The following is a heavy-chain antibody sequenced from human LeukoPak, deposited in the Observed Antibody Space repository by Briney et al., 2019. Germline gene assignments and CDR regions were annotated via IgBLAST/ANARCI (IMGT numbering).Heavy chain of an antibody. J-gene: IGHJ4*02. Sequence: PGGSLRLSCAASGFTFSSYAMSWVRQAPGKGLEWVSLINDSGGNTYYADSVKGRFTISRDNSKNTLFLQMSSLRAEDTAVYYCAKTSAGTRGGYFDYWGQGTLVTVSS. CDR2: INDSGGNT. V-gene: IGHV3-23*01. D-gene: IGHD1-14*01. CDR3: AKTSAGTRGGYFDY. CDR1: GFTFSSYA.